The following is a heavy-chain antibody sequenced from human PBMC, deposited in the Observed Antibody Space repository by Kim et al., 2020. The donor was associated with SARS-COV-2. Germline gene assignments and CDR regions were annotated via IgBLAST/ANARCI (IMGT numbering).Heavy chain of an antibody. Sequence: SETLSLTCSVSGASISSGVYYWNWIRQPAGKGLEWIGRMYFSGSTNYNPSLKSRVTISVDTSKNQFSLKLSSVTAADTAVYYCARGADRSGYPYYYNYYGMDVWGQGTTVTVSS. CDR1: GASISSGVYY. CDR3: ARGADRSGYPYYYNYYGMDV. D-gene: IGHD3-22*01. J-gene: IGHJ6*02. CDR2: MYFSGST. V-gene: IGHV4-61*02.